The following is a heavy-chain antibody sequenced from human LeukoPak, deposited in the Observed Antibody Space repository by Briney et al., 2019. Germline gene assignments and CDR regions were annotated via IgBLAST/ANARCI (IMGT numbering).Heavy chain of an antibody. CDR2: IDSDDGST. Sequence: PGGSLRLSCAASGFTFSRDWMHWVRQVPGKGLVWVSRIDSDDGSTSYADSVRGRFTISRDNAKKTLYLQMNSLRAEDTAVYYCATMRQWLVTWDAFDIWGQGTMVTVSS. V-gene: IGHV3-74*01. J-gene: IGHJ3*02. D-gene: IGHD6-19*01. CDR3: ATMRQWLVTWDAFDI. CDR1: GFTFSRDW.